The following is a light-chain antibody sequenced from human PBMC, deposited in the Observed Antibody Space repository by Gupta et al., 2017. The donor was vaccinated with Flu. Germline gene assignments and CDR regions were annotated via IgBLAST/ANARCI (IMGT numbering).Light chain of an antibody. CDR1: QSISRY. V-gene: IGKV1-39*01. J-gene: IGKJ2*01. CDR2: LAS. Sequence: PSSLSASVGDTVTITCRASQSISRYLNWYQQKPGKAPKLLIYLASTVQSGVPSRISGSGSGTDFTLTISRLQPDDFATYYCQQSDNGPYTFGRGTKLEI. CDR3: QQSDNGPYT.